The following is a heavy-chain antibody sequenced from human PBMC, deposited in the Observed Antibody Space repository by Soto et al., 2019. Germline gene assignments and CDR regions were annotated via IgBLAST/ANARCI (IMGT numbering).Heavy chain of an antibody. CDR2: ISSSSSYI. CDR1: GFTFSSYS. J-gene: IGHJ4*02. CDR3: ARDTGYYGSGSTDY. Sequence: EVQLVESGGGLVKPGGSLRLSWAASGFTFSSYSMNWVRQAPGKGLEWVSSISSSSSYIYYADSVKGRFTISRDNAKNSLYLQMNSLRAEDTAVYYCARDTGYYGSGSTDYWGQGTLVTVSS. D-gene: IGHD3-10*01. V-gene: IGHV3-21*01.